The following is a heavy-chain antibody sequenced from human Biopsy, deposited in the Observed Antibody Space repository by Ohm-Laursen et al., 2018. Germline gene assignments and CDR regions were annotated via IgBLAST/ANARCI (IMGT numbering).Heavy chain of an antibody. CDR2: IYWDDAQ. CDR3: ARIPILVVPAAIVYRHRRHLQGLDV. CDR1: GFSLNTRGMS. V-gene: IGHV2-70*16. J-gene: IGHJ6*02. D-gene: IGHD2-2*02. Sequence: TQTLTLTCTLSGFSLNTRGMSVTWIRQPPGKALEWFARIYWDDAQLYNRSLKTRLTISKDTSENHVVLTLSDVDPVDTATYYGARIPILVVPAAIVYRHRRHLQGLDVWGQGTTVIVSS.